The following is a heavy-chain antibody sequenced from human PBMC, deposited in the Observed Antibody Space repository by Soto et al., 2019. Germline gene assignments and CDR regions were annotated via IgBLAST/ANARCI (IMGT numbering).Heavy chain of an antibody. J-gene: IGHJ6*03. D-gene: IGHD5-18*01. CDR1: VGTFSSYA. CDR2: IIPIFGTA. Sequence: ASVKVSRKASVGTFSSYAISWVRQAPGQGLEWMGGIIPIFGTANYAQKFQGRVTITADESTSTAYMELRSLRSDDTAVYYCARSTSGYSLTLSHMDVWGKGTTVTVSS. V-gene: IGHV1-69*13. CDR3: ARSTSGYSLTLSHMDV.